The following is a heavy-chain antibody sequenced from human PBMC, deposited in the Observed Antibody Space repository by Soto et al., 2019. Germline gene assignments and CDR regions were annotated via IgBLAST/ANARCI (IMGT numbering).Heavy chain of an antibody. CDR3: ARHVEYSSSWYRDNWFHP. D-gene: IGHD6-13*01. V-gene: IGHV4-39*01. J-gene: IGHJ5*02. CDR1: GGSLSSSSYY. CDR2: IYYSGST. Sequence: PSGALSPTCPVSGGSLSSSSYYWGWVRQPPGKGLEWIGSIYYSGSTYYNPSLKSRVTISVDTSKNQFSLKLSSVTAADTAVYYCARHVEYSSSWYRDNWFHPWGQGTLVTSPQ.